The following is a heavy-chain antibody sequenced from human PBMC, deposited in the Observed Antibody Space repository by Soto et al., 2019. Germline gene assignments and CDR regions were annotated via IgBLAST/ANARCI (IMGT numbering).Heavy chain of an antibody. CDR1: GFICSSYG. CDR3: AKDQSGYDHYAMDV. Sequence: QVQLVESGGGVVQPGRSLRLSCAASGFICSSYGMQWVRQAPGKGLEWVAVISYDGINKNHADSVKGRFTISRDNSKNTLHLQMNSLRAEDTAVYYCAKDQSGYDHYAMDVWGQGTAVTVSS. D-gene: IGHD3-3*01. J-gene: IGHJ6*02. V-gene: IGHV3-30*18. CDR2: ISYDGINK.